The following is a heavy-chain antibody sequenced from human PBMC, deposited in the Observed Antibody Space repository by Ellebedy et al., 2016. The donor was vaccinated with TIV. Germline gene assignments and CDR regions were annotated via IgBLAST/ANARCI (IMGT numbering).Heavy chain of an antibody. CDR1: GFSLSSGRMG. Sequence: SGPTLVKPTETLTLTCTVSGFSLSSGRMGVSWLRQAPGKALEWLAHIFSNDDETYTPSLRSRLTVSKDTSKGQVVLNMTDMDAEDTTTYFCARSDGSRSPFSHAGPFFFDFWGQGALVTVSS. V-gene: IGHV2-26*01. CDR3: ARSDGSRSPFSHAGPFFFDF. D-gene: IGHD3-10*01. J-gene: IGHJ4*02. CDR2: IFSNDDE.